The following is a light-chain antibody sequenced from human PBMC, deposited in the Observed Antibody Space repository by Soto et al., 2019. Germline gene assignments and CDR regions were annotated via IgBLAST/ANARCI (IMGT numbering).Light chain of an antibody. J-gene: IGKJ1*01. V-gene: IGKV3-15*01. CDR3: LQYNNWVPT. CDR2: GAS. CDR1: QSVRSN. Sequence: EIVMTQSPATLSVSPGERATLSCRASQSVRSNLAWYQQKPGQAPRLLIYGASTRATGIPARFSGSGSGTEFTFTISSLQSEDFAVYYCLQYNNWVPTFGQWTKVEIK.